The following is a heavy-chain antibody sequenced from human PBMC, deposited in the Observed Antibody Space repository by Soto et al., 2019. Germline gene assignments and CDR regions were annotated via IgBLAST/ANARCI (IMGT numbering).Heavy chain of an antibody. CDR1: GGSISSGGYY. CDR3: ASVGATSFDWFDP. CDR2: IYYSGST. V-gene: IGHV4-31*03. J-gene: IGHJ5*02. D-gene: IGHD1-26*01. Sequence: SETLSLTCTVSGGSISSGGYYWSWIRQHPGKGLEWIGYIYYSGSTYYNPSLKSRVTISVDTSKNQFSLKLSSVTAADTAVYYCASVGATSFDWFDPWGQGTLVTVSS.